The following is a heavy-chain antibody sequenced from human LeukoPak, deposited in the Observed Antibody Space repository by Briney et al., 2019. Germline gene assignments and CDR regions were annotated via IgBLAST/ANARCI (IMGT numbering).Heavy chain of an antibody. CDR2: ISRSSSTI. D-gene: IGHD3-10*02. Sequence: GGSLRLSCAASGFTFSSYSMNWVRQAPGKGLEWISYISRSSSTIYYADSVKGRFTISRDNAKNSLYLQMNSLRAEDTAVYYCAELGITMIGGVWGKGTTVTISS. CDR3: AELGITMIGGV. CDR1: GFTFSSYS. J-gene: IGHJ6*04. V-gene: IGHV3-48*01.